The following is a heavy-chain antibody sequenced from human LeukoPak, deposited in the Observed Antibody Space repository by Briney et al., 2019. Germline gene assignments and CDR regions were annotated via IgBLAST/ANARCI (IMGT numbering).Heavy chain of an antibody. Sequence: PGGSLRLSCVVSGFTVTGYSMHWVRQAPGKGLEWVSSISSSSYIYYADSVKGRFTISRDNAKNSLYLQMNSLRAEDTAVYYCARDISSGWPLDYWGQGTLVTVSS. CDR3: ARDISSGWPLDY. CDR2: ISSSSYI. J-gene: IGHJ4*02. V-gene: IGHV3-69-1*01. D-gene: IGHD6-19*01. CDR1: GFTVTGYS.